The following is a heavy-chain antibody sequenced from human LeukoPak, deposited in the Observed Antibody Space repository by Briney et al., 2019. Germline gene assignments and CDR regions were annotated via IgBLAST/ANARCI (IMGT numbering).Heavy chain of an antibody. Sequence: GGSLRLSCAASGFTVSSSSMNWVRLGPGKGLEWVSVISSDGNTYYADSVKGRFTISRDNAKNSLYLQMNSLRAEDTAVYYCARGVYDILAGYRPYFFDYWGQGTLVTVSS. CDR1: GFTVSSSS. CDR3: ARGVYDILAGYRPYFFDY. CDR2: ISSDGNT. J-gene: IGHJ4*02. V-gene: IGHV3-66*01. D-gene: IGHD3-9*01.